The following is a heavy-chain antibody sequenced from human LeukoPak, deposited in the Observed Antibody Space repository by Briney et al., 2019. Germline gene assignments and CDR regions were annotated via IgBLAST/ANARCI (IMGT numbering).Heavy chain of an antibody. Sequence: PSETLSLTCAVSGGSISRSNWWSWVRQPPGKGLEWIGEISHSGSTNYSPSLKSRVTISLDKSKNQFSLKLTSVTAADTAVYYCARGGYSSNAQTSLYHIAFDIWGQGTMVTVSS. D-gene: IGHD6-13*01. CDR2: ISHSGST. V-gene: IGHV4-4*02. J-gene: IGHJ3*02. CDR3: ARGGYSSNAQTSLYHIAFDI. CDR1: GGSISRSNW.